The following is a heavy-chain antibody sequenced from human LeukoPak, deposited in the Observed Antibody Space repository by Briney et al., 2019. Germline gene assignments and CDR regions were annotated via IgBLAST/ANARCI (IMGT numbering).Heavy chain of an antibody. CDR3: ARERVAGAYNWFDP. CDR1: GYTFTGYY. CDR2: INPNSGGT. Sequence: ASVKVSCKASGYTFTGYYMHWVRQAPGQGLEWMGWINPNSGGTNYAQQFQGRVTMTRDTSISTAYMELSRLRSDDTAVYYCARERVAGAYNWFDPWGQGTLVTVSS. V-gene: IGHV1-2*02. J-gene: IGHJ5*02. D-gene: IGHD6-19*01.